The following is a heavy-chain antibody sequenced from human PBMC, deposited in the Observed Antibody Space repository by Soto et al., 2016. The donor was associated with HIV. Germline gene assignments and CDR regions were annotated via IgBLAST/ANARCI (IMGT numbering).Heavy chain of an antibody. D-gene: IGHD6-13*01. CDR2: IYYSGSS. Sequence: VQLQESGPGLVKPSETLSLTCTVSSGSIGSHYWSWIRQPPGKGLEWVGYIYYSGSSKYSPSLKNRVTMSIDTSKNQFSLNLKSVTAADTAVYYCARSGPVGXAAEFLWTSWGHGT. CDR1: SGSIGSHY. J-gene: IGHJ3*01. CDR3: ARSGPVGXAAEFLWTS. V-gene: IGHV4-59*11.